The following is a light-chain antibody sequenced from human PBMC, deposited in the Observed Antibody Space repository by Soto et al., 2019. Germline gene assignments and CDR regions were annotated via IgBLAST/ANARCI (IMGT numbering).Light chain of an antibody. V-gene: IGKV1-5*01. J-gene: IGKJ1*01. Sequence: CTLSASIKNTVTIAFRASQNIRNWLAWYQQKPGKAPKLLIYDVSSLESGVPPRFSGSGSGTDFTLTIGGLQPDGFATYYCQQYDSYWTFGHGTKVDIK. CDR1: QNIRNW. CDR3: QQYDSYWT. CDR2: DVS.